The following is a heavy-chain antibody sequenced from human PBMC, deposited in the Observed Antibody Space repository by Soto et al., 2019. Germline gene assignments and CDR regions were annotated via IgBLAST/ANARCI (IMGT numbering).Heavy chain of an antibody. CDR3: AREVVRGVQFDY. Sequence: ASVKVSCTTSGYTFTTYVIHWVRQAPGQRLEWMAWINADSGITKSSQEFRDRVTFTRDTSANTVYMEMTSLRSEDTAMYYCAREVVRGVQFDYWGQGTLVTVSS. D-gene: IGHD3-10*01. CDR1: GYTFTTYV. J-gene: IGHJ4*02. CDR2: INADSGIT. V-gene: IGHV1-3*01.